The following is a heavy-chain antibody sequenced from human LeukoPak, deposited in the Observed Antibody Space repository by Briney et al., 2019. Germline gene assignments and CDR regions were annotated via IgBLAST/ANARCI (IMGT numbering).Heavy chain of an antibody. V-gene: IGHV3-30*02. Sequence: GGSLRLSCAASGFSFSTYAMHWVRQAPGKVLEWVAFIPYDGSDKYYADSVKGRFTISRDNSKNTLYLQMNSLRAEDTAVYYCAGDSDYWGQGTLVSVS. CDR1: GFSFSTYA. J-gene: IGHJ4*02. CDR3: AGDSDY. CDR2: IPYDGSDK.